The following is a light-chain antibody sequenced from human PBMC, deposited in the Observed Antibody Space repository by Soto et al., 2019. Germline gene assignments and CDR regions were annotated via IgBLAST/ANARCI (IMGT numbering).Light chain of an antibody. CDR2: GVN. CDR1: VSDVGGYDS. J-gene: IGLJ1*01. Sequence: QSVLTQPASVSGTPGQSITISCTGTVSDVGGYDSVSWYQQHPGRAATLIIYGVNNRPSGVSNPFSASKSDDTASLTISGLQAEDEANYYCCSYTTSTTYVFGTGTKVTVL. CDR3: CSYTTSTTYV. V-gene: IGLV2-14*03.